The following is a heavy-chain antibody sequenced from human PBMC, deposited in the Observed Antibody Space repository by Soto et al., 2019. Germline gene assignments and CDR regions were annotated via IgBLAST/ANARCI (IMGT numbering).Heavy chain of an antibody. CDR3: ARVPTIYCSSTSCYTAWFDP. V-gene: IGHV1-18*04. CDR2: ISAYNGNT. Sequence: ASVKVSCKASGYTFTSYGISWVRQAPGQGLEWMGWISAYNGNTNYVQKLQGRVTMTTDTSTSTAYMELRSLRSDDTAVYYCARVPTIYCSSTSCYTAWFDPWGQGTLVTVSS. CDR1: GYTFTSYG. J-gene: IGHJ5*02. D-gene: IGHD2-2*02.